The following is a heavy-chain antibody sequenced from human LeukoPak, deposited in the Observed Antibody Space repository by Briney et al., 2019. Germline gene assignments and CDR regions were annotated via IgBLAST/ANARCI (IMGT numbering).Heavy chain of an antibody. CDR3: ARHMTVTYDAFDI. J-gene: IGHJ3*02. V-gene: IGHV4-59*08. CDR1: GGSTTGYF. CDR2: VYYSGRT. D-gene: IGHD3-22*01. Sequence: SETLSLTCTVSGGSTTGYFWTWIRQPPGKGLEWIGYVYYSGRTSYNPSLKSRVTISVDTPKNQFSLKLSSVTAADTAVYHCARHMTVTYDAFDIWGQGTMVTVSS.